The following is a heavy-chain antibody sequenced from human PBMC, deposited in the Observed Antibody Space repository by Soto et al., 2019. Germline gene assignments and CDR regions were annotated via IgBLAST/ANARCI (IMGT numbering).Heavy chain of an antibody. Sequence: PSETLSLTCAVSGGSISSGGYSWSWIRQPPGKGLEWIGYMYHSGSTYYNPSLKSRVTISIDRSKNQFSLKLSSVTAADTAVYYCARVDSGSGSYYGDYWGQGTLVTVSS. J-gene: IGHJ4*02. CDR2: MYHSGST. V-gene: IGHV4-30-2*01. CDR1: GGSISSGGYS. CDR3: ARVDSGSGSYYGDY. D-gene: IGHD3-10*01.